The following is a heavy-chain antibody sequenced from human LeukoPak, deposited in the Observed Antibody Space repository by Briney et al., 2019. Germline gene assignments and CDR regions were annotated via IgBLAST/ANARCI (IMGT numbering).Heavy chain of an antibody. Sequence: PGGSLTLFCAASGLTFSNSWMSWVRQAPGKGLEWVGRIKSKTDGGTTDYAAPVRGRFTISRDDSKNTLYLQMNSLNTEDTAVYYCSTAEFSWGQGTLVTVSP. J-gene: IGHJ5*02. CDR1: GLTFSNSW. CDR3: STAEFS. CDR2: IKSKTDGGTT. V-gene: IGHV3-15*01.